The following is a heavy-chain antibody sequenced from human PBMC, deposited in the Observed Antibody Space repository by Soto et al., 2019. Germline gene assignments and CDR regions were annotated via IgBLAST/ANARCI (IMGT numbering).Heavy chain of an antibody. J-gene: IGHJ4*02. Sequence: ASVKVSCKTSGYTFTIYGISWVRQASGQGLEWMGWMTPNTGASGSAQAFQDRITMTRDTATSTAYMELTSLRSDDTAVYYCARGGPAAGFDLWGQGTLVTVSS. CDR2: MTPNTGAS. D-gene: IGHD6-13*01. CDR3: ARGGPAAGFDL. V-gene: IGHV1-8*02. CDR1: GYTFTIYG.